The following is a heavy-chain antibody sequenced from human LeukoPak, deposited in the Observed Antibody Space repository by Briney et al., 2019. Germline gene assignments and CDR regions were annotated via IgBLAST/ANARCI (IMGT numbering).Heavy chain of an antibody. Sequence: GGSLRLSCAASGFTFSSYSMNWVRQAPGKGLEWVSSISSSSSYIYYADSVKGRFTISRDNAKNSLYLQMNSLRSEDTAVYYCAREGIRGGWYYDSSGPYYFDYWGQGTLVTVSS. CDR2: ISSSSSYI. CDR1: GFTFSSYS. CDR3: AREGIRGGWYYDSSGPYYFDY. J-gene: IGHJ4*02. D-gene: IGHD3-22*01. V-gene: IGHV3-21*04.